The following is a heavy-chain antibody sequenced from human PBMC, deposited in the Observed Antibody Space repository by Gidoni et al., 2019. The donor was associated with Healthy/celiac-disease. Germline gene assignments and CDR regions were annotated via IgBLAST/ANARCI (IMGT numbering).Heavy chain of an antibody. Sequence: QVTLKESGPALVKPTQTLTLTCTFSGFSLSTSGMRVSWIRQPPGKALEWLARIDWDDDKFYSTSLKTRLTISKDTSKNQVVLTMTNMDPVDTATYYCVRLGSGASWFDPWGQGTLVTVSS. CDR1: GFSLSTSGMR. CDR2: IDWDDDK. CDR3: VRLGSGASWFDP. D-gene: IGHD3-10*01. V-gene: IGHV2-70*04. J-gene: IGHJ5*02.